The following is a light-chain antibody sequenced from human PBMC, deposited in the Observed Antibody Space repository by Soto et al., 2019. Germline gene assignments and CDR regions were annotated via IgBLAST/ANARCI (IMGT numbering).Light chain of an antibody. CDR1: SSDVGAYNY. J-gene: IGLJ3*02. V-gene: IGLV2-8*01. CDR2: EVS. Sequence: QSALTQPPSASGYPGQSVTISCTGTSSDVGAYNYVSWYQQYPGKAPKLMIYEVSKRPSGVPDRCSGSKSGKTASLTVSGLQPEDEADYYCTSYAGSNIWVFGGGTKLTVL. CDR3: TSYAGSNIWV.